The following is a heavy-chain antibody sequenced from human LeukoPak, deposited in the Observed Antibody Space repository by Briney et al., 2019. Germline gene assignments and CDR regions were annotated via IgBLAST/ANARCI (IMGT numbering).Heavy chain of an antibody. D-gene: IGHD1-26*01. CDR1: GFTFSDYY. J-gene: IGHJ4*02. CDR2: ISSSGSTI. CDR3: ARVSSGSYLFDY. V-gene: IGHV3-11*01. Sequence: GGSLRLSCAASGFTFSDYYMSWIRQAPGKGLEWVSYISSSGSTIYYADSVKGRFTISRDNAKNSLYPQMSSLRAEDTAVYYCARVSSGSYLFDYWGQGTLVTVSS.